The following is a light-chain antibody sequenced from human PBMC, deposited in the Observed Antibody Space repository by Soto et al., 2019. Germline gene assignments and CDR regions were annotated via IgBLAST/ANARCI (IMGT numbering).Light chain of an antibody. J-gene: IGKJ2*01. CDR3: QQTFTTHRT. CDR1: QTISTY. V-gene: IGKV1-39*01. Sequence: DIQMTQSPSSLSASVGDRVTITCRASQTISTYLNWYQQKPGKAPKLLIYATSSLQSGVPSRFSGSGSETDFTLTISSLQLEDFATYYCQQTFTTHRTFGQGTSLEIK. CDR2: ATS.